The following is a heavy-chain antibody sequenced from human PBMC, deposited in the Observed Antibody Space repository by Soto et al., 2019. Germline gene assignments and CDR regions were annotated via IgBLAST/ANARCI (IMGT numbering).Heavy chain of an antibody. CDR1: GHTFPRYD. CDR3: ARERNWFDP. CDR2: MNPNSGNP. Sequence: GASGKVYCKAPGHTFPRYDIKWVRQATAQGLEWMGSMNPNSGNPAYAQKFQGRVTMTRNTSISTAYMELSSLRSEDTAVYYCARERNWFDPSGQGTLVTVSS. V-gene: IGHV1-8*01. J-gene: IGHJ5*02.